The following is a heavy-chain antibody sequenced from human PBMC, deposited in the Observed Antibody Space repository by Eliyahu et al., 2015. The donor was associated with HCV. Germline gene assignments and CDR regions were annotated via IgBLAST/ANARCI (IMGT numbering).Heavy chain of an antibody. D-gene: IGHD7-27*01. CDR3: AQNWGMYYFDY. Sequence: EVQLVESGGGLVQPGGXLKLSXATXGLTFSGXAVXWVRQAPGKGLEWVGRIRNKADNYVTAYAASVEGRFTISRDDSRNTAYLQMNSLKTEDTAVYFCAQNWGMYYFDYWGQGTLVTVSS. CDR1: GLTFSGXA. V-gene: IGHV3-73*02. J-gene: IGHJ4*02. CDR2: IRNKADNYVT.